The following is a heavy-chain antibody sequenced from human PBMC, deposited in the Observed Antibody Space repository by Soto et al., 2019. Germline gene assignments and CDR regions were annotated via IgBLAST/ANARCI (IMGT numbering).Heavy chain of an antibody. CDR2: ISSSSSTI. J-gene: IGHJ4*02. CDR3: ARAVRGSDWYYFDY. CDR1: GFTLSSYS. V-gene: IGHV3-48*01. Sequence: EVQLVESGGGLVQPGGSLRLSCAASGFTLSSYSMNWVRQAPGKGLEWVSYISSSSSTIYYAGSVKGRFTISRDNSKNSLYLQMTSLRAEDTAVYSCARAVRGSDWYYFDYWGQGTLVTVSS. D-gene: IGHD6-19*01.